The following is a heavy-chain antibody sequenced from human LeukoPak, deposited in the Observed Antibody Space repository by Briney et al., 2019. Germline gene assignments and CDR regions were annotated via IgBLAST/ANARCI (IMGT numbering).Heavy chain of an antibody. J-gene: IGHJ6*02. V-gene: IGHV1-18*01. CDR1: GYTFTSYG. Sequence: GASVKVSCKASGYTFTSYGISWVRQAPGQGLEWMGWISAYNGNTNYAQKLQGRVTMTTDTSTSTAYMELRSLRSDDTAVYYCARGVFVPAAGYYYYYGMDVWGQGTTVTVSS. D-gene: IGHD2-2*01. CDR2: ISAYNGNT. CDR3: ARGVFVPAAGYYYYYGMDV.